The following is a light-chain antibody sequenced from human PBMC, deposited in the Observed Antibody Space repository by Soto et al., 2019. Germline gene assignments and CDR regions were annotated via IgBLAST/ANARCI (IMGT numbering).Light chain of an antibody. CDR1: QSVRTY. CDR3: QQRSNWPIT. Sequence: EIVMTQSPATLSMSPGERATLYCRASQSVRTYLAWYQQKPGQAPRLLISDASNRATGIPARFSGSGSGTDFTLTISSLEPEDFAVYYCQQRSNWPITFGQGTRLEI. J-gene: IGKJ5*01. CDR2: DAS. V-gene: IGKV3-11*01.